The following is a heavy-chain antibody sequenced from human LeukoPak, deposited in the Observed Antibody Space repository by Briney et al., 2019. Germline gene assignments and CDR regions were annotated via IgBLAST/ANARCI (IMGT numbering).Heavy chain of an antibody. Sequence: GGSLRLSCAASGFTFSSYGMHWVRQAPGKGLEWVAFIRYDGSNKYYADSVKGRFTISRDNSKNTLYLQMNSLRAEDTAVYYCAKEDITMVRGVINSYFDYWGQGTLVTVSS. J-gene: IGHJ4*02. D-gene: IGHD3-10*01. CDR1: GFTFSSYG. V-gene: IGHV3-30*02. CDR2: IRYDGSNK. CDR3: AKEDITMVRGVINSYFDY.